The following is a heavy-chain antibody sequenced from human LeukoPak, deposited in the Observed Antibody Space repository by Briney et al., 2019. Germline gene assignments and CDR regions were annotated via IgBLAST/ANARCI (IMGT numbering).Heavy chain of an antibody. Sequence: ASVKVSCKASGYTFTGYYMHWVRQAPGQGLEWMAWIDPKNGNRGYAQNFQGRVTMTTDISINTAYLELSSLRSEDTVVYYCARSHTQKEFCGGGRCYPTVWWFDPWGQGTLVTVSS. CDR2: IDPKNGNR. D-gene: IGHD2-15*01. J-gene: IGHJ5*02. CDR1: GYTFTGYY. CDR3: ARSHTQKEFCGGGRCYPTVWWFDP. V-gene: IGHV1-8*02.